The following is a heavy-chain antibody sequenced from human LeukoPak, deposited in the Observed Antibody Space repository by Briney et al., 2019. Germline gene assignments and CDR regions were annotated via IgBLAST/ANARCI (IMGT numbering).Heavy chain of an antibody. CDR1: GYTFTGYY. Sequence: ASVKVSCKASGYTFTGYYMHWVRQAPGQGLEWMGWINPNSGGTNYAQKFQGRVTMTRDTSISTAYMELSRLRSDDTAVYYCARDDGTVTTADGFDYWGQGTLVTVSS. V-gene: IGHV1-2*02. J-gene: IGHJ4*02. CDR2: INPNSGGT. D-gene: IGHD4-11*01. CDR3: ARDDGTVTTADGFDY.